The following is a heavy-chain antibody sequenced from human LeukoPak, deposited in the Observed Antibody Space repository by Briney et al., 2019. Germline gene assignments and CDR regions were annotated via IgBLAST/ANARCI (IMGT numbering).Heavy chain of an antibody. D-gene: IGHD5-12*01. J-gene: IGHJ4*02. Sequence: PGGSLRLSCAASGFTFSSYAMTWVRQAPGKGLEWVSAITGSGGSTYYADSVKGRFTISRDNSKNMLYLQMNSLRAEDTAVYYCARAASGYDYINFDYWGQGTLVTVSS. V-gene: IGHV3-23*01. CDR1: GFTFSSYA. CDR3: ARAASGYDYINFDY. CDR2: ITGSGGST.